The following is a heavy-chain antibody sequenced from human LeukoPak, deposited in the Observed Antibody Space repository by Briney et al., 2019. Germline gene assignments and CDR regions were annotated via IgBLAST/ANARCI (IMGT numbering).Heavy chain of an antibody. Sequence: SETLSLTCTVSGGSISSYYWSWIRQPPGKGLEWIGYIYYSGSTNYNPSLKSRVTISVDTSKNQFSLKLSSVTAADTAVYYCARWNRGSSWRSNWFDPWGQGTLVTVSS. CDR3: ARWNRGSSWRSNWFDP. V-gene: IGHV4-59*12. D-gene: IGHD6-13*01. J-gene: IGHJ5*02. CDR1: GGSISSYY. CDR2: IYYSGST.